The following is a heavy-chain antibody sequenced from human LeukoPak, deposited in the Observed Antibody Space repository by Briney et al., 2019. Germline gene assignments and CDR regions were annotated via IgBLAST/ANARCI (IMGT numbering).Heavy chain of an antibody. J-gene: IGHJ4*02. Sequence: GGSLRLSCAASGFPLNYNYMLWLRQAPRKGLDGVSVIYSGGSKYYADAVKGRFTISRDNSKNTLYLQMNSLRAEDTAVYYCVGSSGYYFDYWGQGTLVTVSS. V-gene: IGHV3-66*01. CDR3: VGSSGYYFDY. CDR2: IYSGGSK. D-gene: IGHD3-22*01. CDR1: GFPLNYNY.